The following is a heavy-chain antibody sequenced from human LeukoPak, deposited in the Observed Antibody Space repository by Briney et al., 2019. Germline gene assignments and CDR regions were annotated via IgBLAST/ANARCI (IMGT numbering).Heavy chain of an antibody. Sequence: AASVKVSCKASGDTFTGYHMHWVRQAPGQGLEWMGWINPNSGGTNYAQNFQGRVTMTRDTSISTAYMELRSLRSDDTAVYYCARDRLRTSWFDPWGQGTLVTVSS. J-gene: IGHJ5*02. CDR1: GDTFTGYH. CDR2: INPNSGGT. D-gene: IGHD5/OR15-5a*01. CDR3: ARDRLRTSWFDP. V-gene: IGHV1-2*02.